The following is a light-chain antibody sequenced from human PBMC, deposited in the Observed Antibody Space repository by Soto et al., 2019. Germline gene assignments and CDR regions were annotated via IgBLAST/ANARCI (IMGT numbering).Light chain of an antibody. J-gene: IGKJ1*01. CDR3: QQYNSPWT. Sequence: DIQMTQSPSTLSASVGDRVTITCRASQSISSWLAWYQQKPGKAPKLLIYDASSFESGVPSRFSGSGSGTEFTLTISSLQPADFAPYYCQQYNSPWTFGQGNKVEIK. V-gene: IGKV1-5*01. CDR2: DAS. CDR1: QSISSW.